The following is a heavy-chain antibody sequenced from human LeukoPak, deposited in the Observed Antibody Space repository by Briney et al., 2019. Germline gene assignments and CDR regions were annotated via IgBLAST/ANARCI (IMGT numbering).Heavy chain of an antibody. V-gene: IGHV1-18*01. CDR2: ISTYSGDT. D-gene: IGHD2-21*02. Sequence: ASVKVSCKASGYNFITYGISWVRQAPGQGLEWMGWISTYSGDTNYVQELQGRVTMTTDTSTSTAYMELRSLRSDDTAVYYCARRYTADFDYWGQGTLVIVSS. CDR3: ARRYTADFDY. CDR1: GYNFITYG. J-gene: IGHJ4*02.